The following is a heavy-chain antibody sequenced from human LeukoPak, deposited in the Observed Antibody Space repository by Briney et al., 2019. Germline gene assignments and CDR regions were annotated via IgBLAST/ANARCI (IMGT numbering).Heavy chain of an antibody. J-gene: IGHJ4*02. CDR2: ISAYNGNT. Sequence: ASVNVSCKASGYTFTSYGISWVRQAPGQGLEWMGWISAYNGNTNYAQKLQGRVTMTTDTSTSTAYMELRSLRSDDTAVYYCARGPVTTPRTYFFDYWGQGTLVTVSS. V-gene: IGHV1-18*01. D-gene: IGHD4-17*01. CDR3: ARGPVTTPRTYFFDY. CDR1: GYTFTSYG.